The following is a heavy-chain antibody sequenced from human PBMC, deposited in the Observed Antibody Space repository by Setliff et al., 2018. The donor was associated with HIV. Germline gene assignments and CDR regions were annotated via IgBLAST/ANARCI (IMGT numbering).Heavy chain of an antibody. CDR1: GFSLSTSGVG. V-gene: IGHV2-5*01. D-gene: IGHD2-2*01. Sequence: ESGPTLVNPTQTLTPTCTFSGFSLSTSGVGVGWIRQPPGKALEWLALIYWNDDKRYSPSLKSRLTITKDTSKNQVVLTMTNMDPVDTATYYCAHSLYCSSSNCSGLLFDYWGQGTLVTVSS. CDR3: AHSLYCSSSNCSGLLFDY. CDR2: IYWNDDK. J-gene: IGHJ4*02.